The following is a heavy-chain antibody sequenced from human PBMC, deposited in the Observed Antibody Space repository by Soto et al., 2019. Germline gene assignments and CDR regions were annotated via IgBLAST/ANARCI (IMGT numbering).Heavy chain of an antibody. V-gene: IGHV1-58*02. Sequence: QMQLVQSGPEVKKPGTSVKVSCKASGSTFTSSAMQWVRQARGQRLEWIGWIVVGSGNTNYAQKFQERVTITRDMSTSTAYMELSSLRSEDTAVYYCAAASVSDSSGYYYGMDVWGQGTTVTVSS. CDR2: IVVGSGNT. J-gene: IGHJ6*02. CDR1: GSTFTSSA. CDR3: AAASVSDSSGYYYGMDV. D-gene: IGHD3-22*01.